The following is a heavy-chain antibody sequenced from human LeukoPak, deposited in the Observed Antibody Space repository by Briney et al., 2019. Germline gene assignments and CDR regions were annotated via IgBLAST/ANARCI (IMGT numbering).Heavy chain of an antibody. V-gene: IGHV4-34*01. D-gene: IGHD4-17*01. CDR1: GGSFSGYY. CDR2: INHGGSA. Sequence: PSETLSLTCAVSGGSFSGYYWIWIRQPPGKGLEWIGEINHGGSANYNPSLKSRVTISLDTSKNQFSLKLSSVTAADTAVYYCARGQGTVTTHWGQGTLVTVSS. CDR3: ARGQGTVTTH. J-gene: IGHJ4*02.